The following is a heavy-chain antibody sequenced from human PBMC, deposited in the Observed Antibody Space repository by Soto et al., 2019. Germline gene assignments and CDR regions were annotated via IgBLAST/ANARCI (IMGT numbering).Heavy chain of an antibody. CDR2: IDYSGSP. V-gene: IGHV4-31*03. D-gene: IGHD6-13*01. J-gene: IGHJ6*02. CDR3: ARQPSIGYSSSWAYYYYGMDV. CDR1: GGSISSGGYY. Sequence: SETLSLTCTVSGGSISSGGYYWSWIRQHPGKGLEWIGYIDYSGSPYYNPSLKSRVTLSVDTSKNHFPLKLSSVTAADTAVYYCARQPSIGYSSSWAYYYYGMDVWGQGTTVTVSS.